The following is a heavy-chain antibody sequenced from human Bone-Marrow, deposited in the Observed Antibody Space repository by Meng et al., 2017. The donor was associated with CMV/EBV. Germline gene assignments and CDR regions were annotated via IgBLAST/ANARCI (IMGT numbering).Heavy chain of an antibody. D-gene: IGHD3-10*01. Sequence: SGHTLVKPTQTLTLTCTFSGFSLSTSGMCVSWVRQPPGKALEWLALIDWDDDKYYSTSLKTRLTISKDTSKNQVVLTMTNMDPVDTATYYCSRMTAYGSGSYCKSFESFDYWGQGTLVTVSS. J-gene: IGHJ4*02. CDR2: IDWDDDK. V-gene: IGHV2-70*20. CDR1: GFSLSTSGMC. CDR3: SRMTAYGSGSYCKSFESFDY.